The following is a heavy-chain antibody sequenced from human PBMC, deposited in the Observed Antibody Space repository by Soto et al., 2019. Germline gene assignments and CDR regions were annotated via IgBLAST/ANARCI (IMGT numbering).Heavy chain of an antibody. CDR2: ISSSSSYI. CDR3: ARDLSGWYFVY. CDR1: GFTFSSYS. Sequence: VRLSCAASGFTFSSYSMNWVRQAPGKGLEGVSSISSSSSYIYYADSVKGRFTISRDNAKNSMYLQMNSLRAEDTAVYYCARDLSGWYFVYWGQGPLVTVSS. V-gene: IGHV3-21*01. J-gene: IGHJ4*02. D-gene: IGHD6-25*01.